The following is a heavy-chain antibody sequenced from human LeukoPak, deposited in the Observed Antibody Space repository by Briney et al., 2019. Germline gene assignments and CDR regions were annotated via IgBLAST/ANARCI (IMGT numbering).Heavy chain of an antibody. CDR1: GFTFSRFE. J-gene: IGHJ4*02. CDR2: ISSGGSTR. V-gene: IGHV3-48*03. Sequence: GGPLRLSCAASGFTFSRFEMNWVRQVPGKGLEWVSYISSGGSTRYYADSVKGRFTISRDSAKNSLYLQMNSLRAEDTAVYYCTRERGWTFDYWGQGSPVTVSS. CDR3: TRERGWTFDY. D-gene: IGHD2-15*01.